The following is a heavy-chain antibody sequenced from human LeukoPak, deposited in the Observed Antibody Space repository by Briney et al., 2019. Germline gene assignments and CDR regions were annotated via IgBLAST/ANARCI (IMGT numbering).Heavy chain of an antibody. J-gene: IGHJ4*02. D-gene: IGHD6-19*01. Sequence: GGSLRLSCAASGFTFSSYSMSWVRQAPGKGLECVSSISSSSSYIYYADSVKGRFTISRDNAKTSLYLQMNSLRAEDTAVYYCARGYIAVAGDFDYWGQGTLVTVSS. V-gene: IGHV3-21*01. CDR3: ARGYIAVAGDFDY. CDR2: ISSSSSYI. CDR1: GFTFSSYS.